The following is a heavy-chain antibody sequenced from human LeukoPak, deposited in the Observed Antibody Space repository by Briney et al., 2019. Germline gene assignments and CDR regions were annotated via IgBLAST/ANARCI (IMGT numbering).Heavy chain of an antibody. CDR2: IYHSGST. V-gene: IGHV4-38-2*02. CDR3: ARRMITFGGVIGPIDY. CDR1: GYSISSGYY. D-gene: IGHD3-16*02. Sequence: PSETLSLTCTVSGYSISSGYYWGWIRQPPGKGLEWIGSIYHSGSTYYNPSLKSRVTISVDTSKNQFSLKLSSVTAADTAVYYCARRMITFGGVIGPIDYWGQGTLVTVSS. J-gene: IGHJ4*02.